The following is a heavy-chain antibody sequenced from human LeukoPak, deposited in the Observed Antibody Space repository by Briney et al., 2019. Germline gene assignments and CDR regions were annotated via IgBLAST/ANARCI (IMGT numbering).Heavy chain of an antibody. D-gene: IGHD3-16*01. CDR1: GGSISSSSYY. Sequence: SETLSLTCTVSGGSISSSSYYWGWIRQPPGKGLEWIGSIYYSGSTYYNPSLKSRVTMSVDTSKNQFSLKLSSVTAADTAIYSCARAPEWPMYYFDSWGQGTLVTVSS. J-gene: IGHJ4*02. V-gene: IGHV4-39*07. CDR3: ARAPEWPMYYFDS. CDR2: IYYSGST.